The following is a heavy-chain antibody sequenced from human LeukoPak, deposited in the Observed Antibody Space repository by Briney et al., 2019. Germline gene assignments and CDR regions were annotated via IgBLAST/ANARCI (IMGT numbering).Heavy chain of an antibody. D-gene: IGHD6-13*01. V-gene: IGHV3-66*01. CDR2: IYSGGDT. CDR1: GFTVSSNY. J-gene: IGHJ4*02. CDR3: ARDAAADGMIY. Sequence: GSLRLSCAASGFTVSSNYMNWVRQAPGKGLEWVSVIYSGGDTYYADSVKGRFTISRDNSKNTLYLQMNSLRAEDTAVYYCARDAAADGMIYWGQGTLVTVSS.